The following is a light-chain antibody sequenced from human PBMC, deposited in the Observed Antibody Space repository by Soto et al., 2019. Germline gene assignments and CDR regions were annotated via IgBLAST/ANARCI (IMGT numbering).Light chain of an antibody. CDR1: QDIKKF. CDR3: QKYNRAPAA. Sequence: DIQVTQSPYSLSASPGDRITITCRASQDIKKFLAWYQQKPGEVPHLLIYAASTLRPGVPSRCSGKASGTDFTLTIASLQPEDVATYYCQKYNRAPAAFGQGTKLDVK. V-gene: IGKV1-27*01. J-gene: IGKJ2*01. CDR2: AAS.